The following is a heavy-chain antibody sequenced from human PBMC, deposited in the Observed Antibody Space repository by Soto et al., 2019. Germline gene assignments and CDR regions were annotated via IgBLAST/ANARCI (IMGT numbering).Heavy chain of an antibody. D-gene: IGHD3-3*01. CDR3: ARGVLEWLLRDSYYYYMDA. Sequence: QVQLQESGPGLVKPSETLSLIWSVSGDSISSSYLNWIRQAPGKGLVWIGYIDDTGRTKYNPSRKRRVTLSVDPSNNQYSLKLSSVTAADTAVYYGARGVLEWLLRDSYYYYMDAWGKGTTVTVSS. CDR2: IDDTGRT. J-gene: IGHJ6*03. V-gene: IGHV4-59*01. CDR1: GDSISSSY.